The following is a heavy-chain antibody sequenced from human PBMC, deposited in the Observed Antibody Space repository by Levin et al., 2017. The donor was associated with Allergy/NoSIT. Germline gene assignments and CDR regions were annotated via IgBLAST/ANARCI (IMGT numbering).Heavy chain of an antibody. J-gene: IGHJ3*02. Sequence: PSETLSLTCAASGFTFINYALTWVRQAPGEGLEWVSSISGSGGITHYAESVKGRFTISRDNSKDTVYLHMNSLRAEDTAVYYCARKNMIMFGGGIDKGAFDMWGQGTMVTVSS. CDR1: GFTFINYA. V-gene: IGHV3-23*01. CDR2: ISGSGGIT. CDR3: ARKNMIMFGGGIDKGAFDM. D-gene: IGHD3-16*02.